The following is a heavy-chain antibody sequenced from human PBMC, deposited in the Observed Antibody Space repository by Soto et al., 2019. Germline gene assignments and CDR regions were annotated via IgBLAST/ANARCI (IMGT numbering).Heavy chain of an antibody. J-gene: IGHJ6*02. CDR2: IYHSGST. Sequence: QLQLQESGSGRVKPSQTLSLTCAVSGGSISSGGYSWSWIRQPPGKGLEWIGYIYHSGSTYYNPSLKSRVTISVDRSKNQFSLKLSSVTAADSAVYYCARASITIFGTFGMDVWGQGTTVTVSS. CDR3: ARASITIFGTFGMDV. V-gene: IGHV4-30-2*01. CDR1: GGSISSGGYS. D-gene: IGHD3-3*01.